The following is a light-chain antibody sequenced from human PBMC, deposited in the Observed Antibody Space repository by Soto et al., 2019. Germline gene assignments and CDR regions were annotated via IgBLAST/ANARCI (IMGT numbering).Light chain of an antibody. CDR3: QTWGTVIRV. V-gene: IGLV4-69*01. Sequence: QAVVTQSPSASASLGASVNLTCTLSSGHSSYAIAWHQQQPEKGPRYLMKLNSDGSHSKGDGIPDRFSGSSSGAERCLTISSLQSEDEADYYCQTWGTVIRVFGGGTKLTVL. J-gene: IGLJ3*02. CDR1: SGHSSYA. CDR2: LNSDGSH.